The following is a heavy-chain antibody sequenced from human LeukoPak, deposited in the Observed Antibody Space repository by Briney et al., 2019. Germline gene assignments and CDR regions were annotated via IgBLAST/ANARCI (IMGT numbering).Heavy chain of an antibody. CDR3: ARAVAGPEFDY. V-gene: IGHV4-61*02. Sequence: SETLSLTCTVSGGSISSGSYHWSWIRQPAGKGLEWIGRIYTSGSTYYSPSLESRVTISLDTSKNLFSLKLTSVTAADTAVYYCARAVAGPEFDYWGQGTLVTVSS. CDR1: GGSISSGSYH. J-gene: IGHJ4*02. CDR2: IYTSGST. D-gene: IGHD6-19*01.